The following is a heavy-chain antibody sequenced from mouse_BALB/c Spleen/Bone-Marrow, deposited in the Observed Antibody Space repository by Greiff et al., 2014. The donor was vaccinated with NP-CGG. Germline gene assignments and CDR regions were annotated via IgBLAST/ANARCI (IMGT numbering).Heavy chain of an antibody. D-gene: IGHD1-2*01. J-gene: IGHJ4*01. CDR2: IYPGSGST. CDR1: GYTFTSYW. Sequence: LQQSGSELVRPGASVKLSCKASGYTFTSYWMHWVKQRPGQGLEWIGNIYPGSGSTNYDEKFKSKATLTVDTSSSTAYKQLSSLTSEDSAVYYCTRYYGYYAMDYWGQGTSVTVSS. V-gene: IGHV1S22*01. CDR3: TRYYGYYAMDY.